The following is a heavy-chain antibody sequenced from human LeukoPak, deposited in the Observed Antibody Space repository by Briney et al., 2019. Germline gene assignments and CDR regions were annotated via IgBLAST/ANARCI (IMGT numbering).Heavy chain of an antibody. V-gene: IGHV1-69*13. CDR1: GGTFSSYA. CDR2: IIPIFGTA. Sequence: SVKVSCKASGGTFSSYAISWVRQAPGQGLEWMGGIIPIFGTANYAQKFQGRVTITADESASTAYMELNSLRSEDTAVYYCARSGPYCSGGSCPDYWGQGTLVTVSS. D-gene: IGHD2-15*01. J-gene: IGHJ4*02. CDR3: ARSGPYCSGGSCPDY.